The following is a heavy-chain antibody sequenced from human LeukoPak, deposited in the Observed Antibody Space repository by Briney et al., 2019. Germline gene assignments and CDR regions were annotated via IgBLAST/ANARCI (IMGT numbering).Heavy chain of an antibody. J-gene: IGHJ2*01. CDR2: ISTYNGNT. CDR1: GYTSTSYG. CDR3: AREGYSSIWYPRRYLDL. V-gene: IGHV1-18*04. Sequence: GASVKVSCKASGYTSTSYGISWVRQAPGQGLEWMGWISTYNGNTNYAQKFQGRVTMTTDTSTSTAYMELRSLRSDDTAIYYCAREGYSSIWYPRRYLDLWGRGTLVTVSS. D-gene: IGHD6-13*01.